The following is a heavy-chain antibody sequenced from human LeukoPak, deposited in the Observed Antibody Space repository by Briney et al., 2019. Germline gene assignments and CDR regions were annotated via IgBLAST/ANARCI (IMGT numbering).Heavy chain of an antibody. CDR2: IGGGGT. V-gene: IGHV3-23*01. CDR1: GFTFSSYA. D-gene: IGHD1-26*01. CDR3: AKLSWELDYFDY. J-gene: IGHJ4*02. Sequence: PGGSLRLSCAASGFTFSSYAMSWVRQAPGKGLEWVSAIGGGGTYYADSVKGRFTISRDNSKNTLYLQMNSLRAEDTAVYYCAKLSWELDYFDYWGQGTLVTVSS.